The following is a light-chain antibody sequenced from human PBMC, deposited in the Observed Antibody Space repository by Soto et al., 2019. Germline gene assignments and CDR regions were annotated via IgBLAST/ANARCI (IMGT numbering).Light chain of an antibody. CDR3: QQRSNSPRT. J-gene: IGKJ2*01. CDR2: DAS. V-gene: IGKV3D-20*02. Sequence: EIVLTQSPGTLSLSPGERATLSCRASQSFNSIYLAWYQQKPGQAPRLLIYDASSRATGIPDRFSGSGSGTDFTLTISRLEPEDFAVYYCQQRSNSPRTFGPGTKLEIK. CDR1: QSFNSIY.